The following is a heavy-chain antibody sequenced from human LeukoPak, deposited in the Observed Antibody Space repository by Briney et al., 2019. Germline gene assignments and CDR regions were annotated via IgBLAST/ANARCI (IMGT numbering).Heavy chain of an antibody. Sequence: PSETLSLTCAVYGGSFSGYYWSWIRQPPGKGLEWVSSISSSSSYIYYADSVKGRFTISRDNAKNSLYLQMNSLRAEDTAVYYCARVTLRRRFGANYCYYYMDVWGKGTTVTISS. CDR1: GGSFSGYY. CDR3: ARVTLRRRFGANYCYYYMDV. J-gene: IGHJ6*03. CDR2: ISSSSSYI. V-gene: IGHV3-21*01. D-gene: IGHD3-10*01.